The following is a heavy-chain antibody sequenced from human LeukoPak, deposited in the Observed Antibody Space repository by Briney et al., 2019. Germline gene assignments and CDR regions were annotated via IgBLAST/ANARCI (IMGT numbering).Heavy chain of an antibody. J-gene: IGHJ3*02. CDR1: GGSISSYY. D-gene: IGHD1-26*01. Sequence: SETLSLTCTVSGGSISSYYWSWIRQPPGKGLEWIGYISYSGSTDYNPSLKSRVAISLDTSKNQFSLRLSSVTAADTAVYYCARETRLHSGSYSNDAFDIWGQGTMVTVSS. V-gene: IGHV4-59*01. CDR2: ISYSGST. CDR3: ARETRLHSGSYSNDAFDI.